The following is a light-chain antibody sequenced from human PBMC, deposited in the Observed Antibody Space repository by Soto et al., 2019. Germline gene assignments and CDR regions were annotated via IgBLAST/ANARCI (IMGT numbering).Light chain of an antibody. CDR2: GAS. CDR1: RSVSSSY. Sequence: IVLTQYPDTLSLSPGERATLYCRASRSVSSSYLAWYQHKAGQAPRLLISGASNRATDIPDRFSGSESGTDFTLTISRLEPEDFAVYYCQHYGSSPPYTFGQGTKLEIK. CDR3: QHYGSSPPYT. V-gene: IGKV3-20*01. J-gene: IGKJ2*01.